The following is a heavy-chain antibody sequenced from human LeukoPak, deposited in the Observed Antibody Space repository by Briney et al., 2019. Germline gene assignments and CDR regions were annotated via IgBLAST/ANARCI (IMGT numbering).Heavy chain of an antibody. CDR1: GFTVSSNY. CDR3: ASQMVTGIDY. Sequence: PGGSLSLSCAASGFTVSSNYMSWVRQAPGKGLEWVSVIYSGGSTYYADSVKGRFTISRDNSKNTLYLQMNSLRAEDTAVYYSASQMVTGIDYWGQGTLVTVSS. J-gene: IGHJ4*02. CDR2: IYSGGST. V-gene: IGHV3-53*01. D-gene: IGHD5-18*01.